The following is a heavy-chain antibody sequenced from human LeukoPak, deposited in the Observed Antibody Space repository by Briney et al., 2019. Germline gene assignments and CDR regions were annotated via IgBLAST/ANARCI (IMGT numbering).Heavy chain of an antibody. CDR1: GGTFSSYA. V-gene: IGHV1-69*13. D-gene: IGHD6-13*01. Sequence: SVKVSCKASGGTFSSYAISWVRQAPGQGLEWMGGIIPIFGTANYAQKFQGRVTITADESTSTAYMELSSLRSEDTAVYYCARVPHGSHNWFDPWGQGTLVTVSS. CDR3: ARVPHGSHNWFDP. CDR2: IIPIFGTA. J-gene: IGHJ5*02.